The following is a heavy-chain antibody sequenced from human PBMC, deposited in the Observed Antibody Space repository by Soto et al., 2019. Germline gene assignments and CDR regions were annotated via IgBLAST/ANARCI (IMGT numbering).Heavy chain of an antibody. CDR3: AKPYQRSSSSRWFDP. V-gene: IGHV3-23*01. CDR1: GFTFSSYA. Sequence: EVQLLESGGGLVQPGGSLRLSCAASGFTFSSYAMSWVRQAPGKGLEWVSAISGSGGSTYYADSVKGRFTISRDNSKNTLYLQMNSLRAEDTAVDYCAKPYQRSSSSRWFDPWGQGTLVTVSS. CDR2: ISGSGGST. D-gene: IGHD6-6*01. J-gene: IGHJ5*02.